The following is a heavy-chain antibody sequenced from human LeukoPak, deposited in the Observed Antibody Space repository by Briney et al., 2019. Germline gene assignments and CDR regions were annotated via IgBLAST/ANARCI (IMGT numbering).Heavy chain of an antibody. CDR1: GYTFTSYA. J-gene: IGHJ6*02. D-gene: IGHD6-13*01. CDR2: INAGNGNT. V-gene: IGHV1-3*01. Sequence: GASVKVSCKASGYTFTSYAMHWVRQAPGQRLEWMGWINAGNGNTKYSQKFQGRVTITRDTSASTAYMELSSLRSEDTAVYYCARDPGKYSSSWANYGTDVWGQGTTVTVSS. CDR3: ARDPGKYSSSWANYGTDV.